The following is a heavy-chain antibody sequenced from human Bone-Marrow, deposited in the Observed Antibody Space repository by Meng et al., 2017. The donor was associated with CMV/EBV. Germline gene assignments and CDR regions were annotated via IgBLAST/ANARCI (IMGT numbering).Heavy chain of an antibody. D-gene: IGHD3-3*01. J-gene: IGHJ3*02. CDR3: ARGGPGRFLEWLSDAFDI. CDR1: GYSISSGYY. Sequence: SETLSLTCTVSGYSISSGYYWGWIRQPPGKGLEWIGSIYHSGSTYYNPSLKSRVTISVDTSKNQFSLKLSSVTAADTAVYYCARGGPGRFLEWLSDAFDIWGQGTMVTVSS. V-gene: IGHV4-38-2*02. CDR2: IYHSGST.